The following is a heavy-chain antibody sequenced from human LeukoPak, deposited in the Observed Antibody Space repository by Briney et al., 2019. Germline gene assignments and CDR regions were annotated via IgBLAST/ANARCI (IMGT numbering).Heavy chain of an antibody. J-gene: IGHJ4*02. CDR1: GGSFSGYY. V-gene: IGHV3-66*01. D-gene: IGHD6-13*01. CDR3: ARGGWEDQYSSSWYVDY. Sequence: PSETLSLTCAVYGGSFSGYYWSWIRQPPGKGLEWVSVIYSGGSTYYADSVKGRFTISRDNSKNTLYLQMNSLRAEDTAVYYCARGGWEDQYSSSWYVDYWGQGTLVTVSS. CDR2: IYSGGST.